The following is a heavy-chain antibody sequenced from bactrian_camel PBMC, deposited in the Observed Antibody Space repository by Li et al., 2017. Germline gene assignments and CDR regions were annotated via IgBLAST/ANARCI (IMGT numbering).Heavy chain of an antibody. CDR3: ATDGSRTWWPLEYHY. CDR1: ADTTTDYC. D-gene: IGHD7*01. V-gene: IGHV3S53*01. Sequence: HVQLVESGGGLVQPGGSLRLSCAVSADTTTDYCMGWVRQAPGEERVQVAVIDSLHMTSYADSVKGRCTIARDNTKNTVYLQMISLESEDTALYYCATDGSRTWWPLEYHYWGQGTQVTVS. J-gene: IGHJ4*01. CDR2: IDSLHMT.